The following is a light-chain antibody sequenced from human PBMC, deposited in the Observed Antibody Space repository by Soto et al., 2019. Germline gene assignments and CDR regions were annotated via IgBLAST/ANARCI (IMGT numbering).Light chain of an antibody. CDR2: KAS. CDR3: QQYNSYSYT. CDR1: QSIIRR. Sequence: DIQMTQSPSTLSASVGDRVTITCRASQSIIRRLAWYQQKPGKAPKLLIYKASSLESGVPSRFSGSGSGTEFTLTISSLQPDDFATYYCQQYNSYSYTFGQGTKLEIK. J-gene: IGKJ2*01. V-gene: IGKV1-5*03.